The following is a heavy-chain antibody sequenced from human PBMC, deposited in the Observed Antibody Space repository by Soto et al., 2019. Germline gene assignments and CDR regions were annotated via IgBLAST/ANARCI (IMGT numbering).Heavy chain of an antibody. V-gene: IGHV1-18*01. CDR1: GYTFTSYG. CDR2: ISAYNGNT. Sequence: QVQLVQSGAEVKKPGASVKVSCKASGYTFTSYGISWVRQAPGQGLEWMGWISAYNGNTNYAQKLQGRVTMTTDTSTSTDHMELGCLRSDDTAVYCCARDLALASFDDWGQGTQVTVSS. CDR3: ARDLALASFDD. J-gene: IGHJ4*02. D-gene: IGHD2-15*01.